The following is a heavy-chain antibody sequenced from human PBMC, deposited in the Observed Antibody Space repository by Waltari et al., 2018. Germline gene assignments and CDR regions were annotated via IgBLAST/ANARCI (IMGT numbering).Heavy chain of an antibody. CDR3: AREVRVYSGYEEDYYYGMDV. Sequence: QVQLQESGPGLVKPSQTLSLTCTVSGGSISSGNYYWNWIRQPAGKGLEWVGRIYISGVTNYNPSLKSRVMISLDTSKSLFSLKLNSVSAADTAVYFCAREVRVYSGYEEDYYYGMDVWGQGTTVTVSS. V-gene: IGHV4-61*02. J-gene: IGHJ6*02. D-gene: IGHD5-12*01. CDR2: IYISGVT. CDR1: GGSISSGNYY.